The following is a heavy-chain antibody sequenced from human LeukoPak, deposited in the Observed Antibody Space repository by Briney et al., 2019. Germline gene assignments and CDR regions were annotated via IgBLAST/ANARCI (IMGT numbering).Heavy chain of an antibody. V-gene: IGHV4-34*01. CDR1: GGSFSGYY. CDR2: INHSGST. D-gene: IGHD5-12*01. J-gene: IGHJ5*02. CDR3: ARKRGYSGYANWFDP. Sequence: SETLSLTCAVYGGSFSGYYWSWIRQPPGKGLEWIGEINHSGSTNYNPSLKSRVTISVDTSKNQFSLKLSSVTAADTAVYYCARKRGYSGYANWFDPWGQGTLVTASS.